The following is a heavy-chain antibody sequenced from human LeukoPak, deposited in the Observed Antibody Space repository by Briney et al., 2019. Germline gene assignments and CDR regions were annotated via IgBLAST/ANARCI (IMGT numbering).Heavy chain of an antibody. CDR2: ISPSGGST. J-gene: IGHJ4*02. CDR1: GYTFTSNY. V-gene: IGHV1-46*01. D-gene: IGHD4-23*01. Sequence: ASVKVSCKAFGYTFTSNYMHWVRQAPGQGPEWMGVISPSGGSTTYAQKFQGRVTLTRDMSTSTDYLELSSLRSEDTAVYYCARGPFGGGNSGLDYWGQGTLVTVSS. CDR3: ARGPFGGGNSGLDY.